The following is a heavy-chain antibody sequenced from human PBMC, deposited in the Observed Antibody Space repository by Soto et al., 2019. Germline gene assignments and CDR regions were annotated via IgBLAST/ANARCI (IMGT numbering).Heavy chain of an antibody. Sequence: QVQLVPSGSEVQKPGSSVKVSCRASGGSFNTYSINWVRQAPGQGLEWIGGIIPMFRNANYAQKFKGRGTIIADASTSTVSMELSSLTTEDTAVYYCARLWGIATRDDWGQGTLVTVSS. CDR2: IIPMFRNA. CDR3: ARLWGIATRDD. CDR1: GGSFNTYS. J-gene: IGHJ4*02. V-gene: IGHV1-69*12. D-gene: IGHD6-13*01.